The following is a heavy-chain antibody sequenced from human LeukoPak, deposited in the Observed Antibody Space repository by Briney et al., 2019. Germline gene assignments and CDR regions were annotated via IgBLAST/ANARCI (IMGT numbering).Heavy chain of an antibody. CDR2: IYYSGST. CDR3: ARAQELSSSWYRRWFDP. D-gene: IGHD6-13*01. J-gene: IGHJ5*02. V-gene: IGHV4-59*01. Sequence: PSETLSLTCTVPGGSISSYYWSWIRQPPGKGLGWIGYIYYSGSTNYNPSLKSRVTISVDTSKNQFSLKLSSVTAADTAVYYCARAQELSSSWYRRWFDPWGQGTLVTVSS. CDR1: GGSISSYY.